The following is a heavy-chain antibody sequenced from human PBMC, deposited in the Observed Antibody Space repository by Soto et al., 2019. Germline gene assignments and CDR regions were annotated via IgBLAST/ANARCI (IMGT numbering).Heavy chain of an antibody. V-gene: IGHV3-33*01. J-gene: IGHJ5*02. CDR1: GFTFSSYG. CDR3: ARDGVSIEAAGTVVGWFDP. Sequence: QVQLVESGGGVVQPGRSLRLSCAASGFTFSSYGMHWVRQAPGKGLEWVAVIWYDGSNKYYADSVKGRFTISRDNSKNPLYLQMNRLRADDTAVYYCARDGVSIEAAGTVVGWFDPWGQGTLVTVSS. D-gene: IGHD6-13*01. CDR2: IWYDGSNK.